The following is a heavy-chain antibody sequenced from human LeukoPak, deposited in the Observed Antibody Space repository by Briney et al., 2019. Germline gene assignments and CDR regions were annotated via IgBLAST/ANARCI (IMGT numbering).Heavy chain of an antibody. J-gene: IGHJ6*02. CDR3: ARDHVVGATYYYYGMDV. D-gene: IGHD1-26*01. CDR1: GFTFSSYA. V-gene: IGHV3-23*01. CDR2: ISGSGSNT. Sequence: GGSLRLSCAASGFTFSSYAMIWVRQAPGKGLEWVSAISGSGSNTYYADSVKGRFTVSRDNSKNTLYLQMNSLRAEDTAVYYCARDHVVGATYYYYGMDVWGQGTTVTVSS.